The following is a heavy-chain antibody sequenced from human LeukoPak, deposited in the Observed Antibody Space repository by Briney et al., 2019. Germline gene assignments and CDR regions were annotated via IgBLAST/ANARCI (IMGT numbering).Heavy chain of an antibody. CDR3: ARDSWQQLAPLPLDY. CDR1: GYTFTTYN. CDR2: ISGYNGNT. Sequence: ASVKVSCKASGYTFTTYNINWVRQAPGQGLEWMGWISGYNGNTNYAQKLQGRVTMTTDTSTSTAYMELRSLKSDDTAVYFCARDSWQQLAPLPLDYWGQGSLVTVSS. D-gene: IGHD6-13*01. V-gene: IGHV1-18*01. J-gene: IGHJ4*02.